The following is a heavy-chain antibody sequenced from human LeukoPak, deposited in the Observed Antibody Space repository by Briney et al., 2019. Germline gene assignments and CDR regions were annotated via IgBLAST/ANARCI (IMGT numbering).Heavy chain of an antibody. Sequence: GSLRLSCAASGFTFTRYWMSWVRQAPGRGLEWVANIKQDGSETHYVDSVKGRFTISRDSARNLVYLQMNSLRDDDTAVYYCARDGDYIMPPFDYWGQGILVTVSS. CDR2: IKQDGSET. CDR1: GFTFTRYW. J-gene: IGHJ4*02. D-gene: IGHD4-17*01. V-gene: IGHV3-7*01. CDR3: ARDGDYIMPPFDY.